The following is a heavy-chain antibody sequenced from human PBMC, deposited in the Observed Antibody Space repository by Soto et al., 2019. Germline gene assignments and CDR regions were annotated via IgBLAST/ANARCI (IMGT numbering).Heavy chain of an antibody. CDR3: ARDHHYDC. D-gene: IGHD3-3*01. CDR2: IYYSGST. V-gene: IGHV4-39*02. CDR1: VGSGSSSSYY. J-gene: IGHJ4*02. Sequence: AILFNRYRDSVGSGSSSSYYWGWIRQPPGKGLEWIGSIYYSGSTYYNPSLKSRVTISVDTSKNQFSLRAEDTAVYYCARDHHYDCWGQGTLVTVSS.